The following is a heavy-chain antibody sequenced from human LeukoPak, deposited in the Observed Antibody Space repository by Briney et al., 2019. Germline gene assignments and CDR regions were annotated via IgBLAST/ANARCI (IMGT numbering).Heavy chain of an antibody. CDR2: ISVYNGNT. D-gene: IGHD1-26*01. CDR1: GYTFSSYA. Sequence: GASVKVSCKASGYTFSSYAISWVRQAPGQGLEWMGWISVYNGNTKYAQKLQGRVTMTTDTSTSTAYMELRRLRSDDTAVYYCARDWQWELPDSWGQGTLVTVSS. V-gene: IGHV1-18*01. CDR3: ARDWQWELPDS. J-gene: IGHJ4*02.